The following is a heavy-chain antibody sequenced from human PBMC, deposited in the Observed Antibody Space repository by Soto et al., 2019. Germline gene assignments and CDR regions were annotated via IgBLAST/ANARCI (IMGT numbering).Heavy chain of an antibody. J-gene: IGHJ5*02. CDR1: GYSFTSYR. CDR2: IYPGDSDT. CDR3: ARLPDSSSSCFDP. Sequence: GESLKISCKGSGYSFTSYRIGWVRQMPGKGLEWMGVIYPGDSDTRYSPSFQGQVTISADKSISTAYLQWSSLKASDTAMYYCARLPDSSSSCFDPWGQAALVTVSS. V-gene: IGHV5-51*01. D-gene: IGHD6-6*01.